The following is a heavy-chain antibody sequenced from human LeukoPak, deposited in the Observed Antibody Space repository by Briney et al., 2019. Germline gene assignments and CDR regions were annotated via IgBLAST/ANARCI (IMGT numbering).Heavy chain of an antibody. CDR2: IIPIFGTA. J-gene: IGHJ5*02. CDR1: GGTFSGYA. CDR3: AREAGYSYGYGGNWFDP. V-gene: IGHV1-69*01. D-gene: IGHD5-18*01. Sequence: SVKVSCKASGGTFSGYAISWVRQAPGQGLEWMGGIIPIFGTANYAQKFQGRVTITADESTSTAYMELSSLRSEDTAVYYCAREAGYSYGYGGNWFDPWGQGTLVTVSS.